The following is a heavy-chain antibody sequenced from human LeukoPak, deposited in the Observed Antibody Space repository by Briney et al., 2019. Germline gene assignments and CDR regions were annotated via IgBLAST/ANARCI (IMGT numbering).Heavy chain of an antibody. CDR1: AFTVTSYP. CDR3: AKDHHSRGTNYYASGDPGY. Sequence: GRSLRLSCAASAFTVTSYPMHWVRQAPGKGLEWVAVMSYDGSNKLYPDSVKGRFTMSRDNSMNTVYLQMNSLRAEDTAIYYCAKDHHSRGTNYYASGDPGYWGQGTLVTVSS. D-gene: IGHD3-10*01. J-gene: IGHJ4*02. CDR2: MSYDGSNK. V-gene: IGHV3-30-3*02.